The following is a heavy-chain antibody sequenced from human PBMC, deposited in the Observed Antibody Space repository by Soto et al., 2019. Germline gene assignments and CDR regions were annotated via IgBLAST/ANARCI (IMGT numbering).Heavy chain of an antibody. J-gene: IGHJ4*02. Sequence: ASVKVSCKASGYTFTSYAIHWVRQAPGQRLEWMGWINAGNGNTKYSQKFQGRVTITGDTSASTAYMELSSLRSEDTAVYYCARGVEPPLVGATGLSWGQGTLVTVSS. D-gene: IGHD1-26*01. V-gene: IGHV1-3*01. CDR3: ARGVEPPLVGATGLS. CDR1: GYTFTSYA. CDR2: INAGNGNT.